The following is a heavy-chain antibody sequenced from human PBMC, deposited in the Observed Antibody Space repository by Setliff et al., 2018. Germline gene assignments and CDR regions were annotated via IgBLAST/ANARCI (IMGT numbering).Heavy chain of an antibody. Sequence: SETLSLTCAVSGYSISSGYYWGWVRQPPGKGLEWIGSIYHSGSTYYNPSLKSLVTISVDTSKNQFSLNLSSVTAADTAVYYCAREQWLDPPGYYYMDVWARGTTVTVSS. CDR3: AREQWLDPPGYYYMDV. J-gene: IGHJ6*03. CDR2: IYHSGST. V-gene: IGHV4-38-2*02. D-gene: IGHD6-19*01. CDR1: GYSISSGYY.